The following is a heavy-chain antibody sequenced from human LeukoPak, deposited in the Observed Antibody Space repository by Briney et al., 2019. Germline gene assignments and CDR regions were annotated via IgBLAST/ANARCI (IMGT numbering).Heavy chain of an antibody. Sequence: SSETLSLTCTVSVGSINSSTFYWGWIRQPPGKGLEWIGSIYYDGSTYYNPSLKHRLTISVDTSTNQFSLKLTFVTAADTAVYFCARRSDSGSDDGEDYFDYWGQGTLVTVSS. CDR3: ARRSDSGSDDGEDYFDY. V-gene: IGHV4-39*01. D-gene: IGHD1-26*01. CDR2: IYYDGST. CDR1: VGSINSSTFY. J-gene: IGHJ4*02.